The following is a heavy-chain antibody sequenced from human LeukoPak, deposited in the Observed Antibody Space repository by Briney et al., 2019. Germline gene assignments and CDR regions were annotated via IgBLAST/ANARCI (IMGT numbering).Heavy chain of an antibody. CDR2: ISSSSSTI. CDR1: GFTFSSYS. J-gene: IGHJ4*02. V-gene: IGHV3-48*02. D-gene: IGHD3-22*01. CDR3: ARDQDYYDSSGYGY. Sequence: GGSLRLSCAASGFTFSSYSMNWVPQAPGKGLEWVSYISSSSSTIYYADSVKGRFTISRDNAKNSLYLQMNSLRDEDTAVYYCARDQDYYDSSGYGYWGQGTLVTVSS.